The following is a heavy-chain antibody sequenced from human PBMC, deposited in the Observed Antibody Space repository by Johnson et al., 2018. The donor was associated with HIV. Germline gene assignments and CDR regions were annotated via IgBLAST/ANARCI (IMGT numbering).Heavy chain of an antibody. CDR1: GSTFRSYA. V-gene: IGHV3-30*04. J-gene: IGHJ3*02. CDR3: AQSPKKDHGGNSGAFDI. Sequence: QVQLVESGGGVVQPGRSLRLSCADSGSTFRSYAMHWVRQAPGKGLEWVAVISYDGSNKYYADSVKGRFTISRDNSKNSLFLQMNSLRVEDTAVHYCAQSPKKDHGGNSGAFDIWGQGTLVTVSS. D-gene: IGHD4-23*01. CDR2: ISYDGSNK.